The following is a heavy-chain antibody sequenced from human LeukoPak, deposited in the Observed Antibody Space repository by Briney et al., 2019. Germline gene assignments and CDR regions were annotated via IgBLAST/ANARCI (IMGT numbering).Heavy chain of an antibody. J-gene: IGHJ4*02. CDR1: GYTFTRYW. D-gene: IGHD5-24*01. CDR2: IYPGDSDT. Sequence: GESLKISCKGSGYTFTRYWIAWVRQMPGKGLEWMGIIYPGDSDTGYSPSFQGQVTISADKSISTAYLQWSRLKATNTAMYYCARHRDGYADYWGQGTLVTVSS. V-gene: IGHV5-51*01. CDR3: ARHRDGYADY.